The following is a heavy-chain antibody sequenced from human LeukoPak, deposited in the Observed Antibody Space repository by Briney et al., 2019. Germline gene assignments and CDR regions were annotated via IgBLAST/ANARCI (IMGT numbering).Heavy chain of an antibody. J-gene: IGHJ4*02. Sequence: PSETLSLTCTVSGGSIISSSYYWGWIRQPPGKGLEWIGSISYSGTTYYNLSLESRVTISVDTSKNQFSLKLNSVTAADTAVYYCARHSRAGATGLPCYFDYWGQGALVTVSS. CDR2: ISYSGTT. V-gene: IGHV4-39*01. D-gene: IGHD1-26*01. CDR3: ARHSRAGATGLPCYFDY. CDR1: GGSIISSSYY.